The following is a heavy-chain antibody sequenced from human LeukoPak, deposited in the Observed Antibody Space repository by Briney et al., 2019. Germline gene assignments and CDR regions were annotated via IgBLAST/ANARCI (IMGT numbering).Heavy chain of an antibody. Sequence: GGSLRLSCAASGFTFTSYDMHWVRQAPGKGLDWVSFIRSDGSNKYYADSVQGRFTISRDNAKNSLYLQMNSLRAEDTAVYYCARAPGGSYGPTTDFDYWGQGTLVTVSS. J-gene: IGHJ4*02. CDR1: GFTFTSYD. CDR2: IRSDGSNK. CDR3: ARAPGGSYGPTTDFDY. D-gene: IGHD1-26*01. V-gene: IGHV3-30*02.